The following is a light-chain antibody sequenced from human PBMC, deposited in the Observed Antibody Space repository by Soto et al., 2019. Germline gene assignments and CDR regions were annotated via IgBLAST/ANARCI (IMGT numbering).Light chain of an antibody. Sequence: QSVLTQPASVSGSPGQSITISCTGTSSDVGGYNYVSWYQQYPGNAPKLIISEVSNRPSGISDRFSGSKSANTAFLIISGLQAEDEADYYCSSYTSSSTLGVFGTGTKLTVL. J-gene: IGLJ1*01. CDR2: EVS. CDR1: SSDVGGYNY. V-gene: IGLV2-14*01. CDR3: SSYTSSSTLGV.